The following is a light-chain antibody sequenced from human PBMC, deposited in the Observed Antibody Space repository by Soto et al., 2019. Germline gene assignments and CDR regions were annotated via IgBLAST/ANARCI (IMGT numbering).Light chain of an antibody. CDR3: QQSYIAPYT. CDR1: QSFSRY. Sequence: DIQMTQSPSSLSASVGDKVTITCRTSQSFSRYLNWYQQKPGEAPKVLIFATSSLQSGVPSRFSGSGSGTDFTLTISSLQPEDFATYYCQQSYIAPYTFGQGTKLEIK. J-gene: IGKJ2*01. V-gene: IGKV1-39*01. CDR2: ATS.